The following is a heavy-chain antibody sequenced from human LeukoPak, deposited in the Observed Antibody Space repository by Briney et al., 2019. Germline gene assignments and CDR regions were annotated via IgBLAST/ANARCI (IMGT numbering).Heavy chain of an antibody. CDR3: VRDFWGTYDY. Sequence: ASVKVSCKASGYTFTGYYMHWVRQAPGQGLEWVGRLNPKIGDTYYAQKFQGRVTITGDTSIKTAYMELSSLRSVDTAMYYCVRDFWGTYDYWGQGTLVTVSS. D-gene: IGHD3-16*01. CDR2: LNPKIGDT. CDR1: GYTFTGYY. V-gene: IGHV1-2*06. J-gene: IGHJ4*02.